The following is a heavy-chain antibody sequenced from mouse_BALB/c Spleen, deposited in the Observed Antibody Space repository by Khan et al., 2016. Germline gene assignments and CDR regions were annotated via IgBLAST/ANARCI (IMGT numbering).Heavy chain of an antibody. J-gene: IGHJ2*01. CDR3: ARSPYFFDY. Sequence: VRLQQSGAELVRPGALVKLTCKASGFNIKDYYMHWVKQRPEQGLEWIGWIDPENGNSIYDPKFQGKASITADTSSNTAYLQVNSLTSEDTGVYYCARSPYFFDYWGQGTTLTVSS. CDR2: IDPENGNS. V-gene: IGHV14-1*02. CDR1: GFNIKDYY.